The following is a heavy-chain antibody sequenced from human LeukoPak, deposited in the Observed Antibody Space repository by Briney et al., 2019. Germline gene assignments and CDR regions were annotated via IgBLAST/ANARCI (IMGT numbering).Heavy chain of an antibody. CDR3: ATEALFLPQLLNWFDP. D-gene: IGHD3-22*01. Sequence: SETLSLTCSVSGGSIRSSDYYWGWIRQPPGKGLEWIGSIYYSGSTYYNPSLKSRVTISVDTSKKQFSLKLSSVTAADTAVYYCATEALFLPQLLNWFDPWGRGTLVTVSS. J-gene: IGHJ5*02. V-gene: IGHV4-39*01. CDR1: GGSIRSSDYY. CDR2: IYYSGST.